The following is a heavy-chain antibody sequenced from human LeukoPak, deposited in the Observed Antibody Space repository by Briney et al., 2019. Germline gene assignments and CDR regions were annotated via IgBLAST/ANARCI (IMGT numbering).Heavy chain of an antibody. CDR2: IRASDDTT. V-gene: IGHV3-23*01. CDR1: GFTFNTYA. D-gene: IGHD3-22*01. CDR3: RFYTSGSDY. J-gene: IGHJ4*02. Sequence: GGSLRLSCEASGFTFNTYAIYWVRQPPGKGLEWVSGIRASDDTTYYVDSVKGRFTVSRHNSKNTLYLQMNSLRVEDTAVYYCRFYTSGSDYWGQGTLVTVSS.